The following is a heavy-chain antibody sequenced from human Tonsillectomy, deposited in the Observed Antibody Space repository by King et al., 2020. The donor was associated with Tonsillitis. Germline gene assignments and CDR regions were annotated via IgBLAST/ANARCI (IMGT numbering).Heavy chain of an antibody. CDR3: ARDLCTTGCFAGWFDP. CDR2: INPNSGGT. V-gene: IGHV1-2*02. J-gene: IGHJ5*02. CDR1: GYTFTDYY. Sequence: QLVQSGAEVKKPGASVKVSCKASGYTFTDYYIHWVRQAPGQGLEWLGWINPNSGGTDYAQKFQGRVTITRDTSISTAYMELSRLRSDDTAVYYCARDLCTTGCFAGWFDPWGQGTLVTVSS. D-gene: IGHD2-2*01.